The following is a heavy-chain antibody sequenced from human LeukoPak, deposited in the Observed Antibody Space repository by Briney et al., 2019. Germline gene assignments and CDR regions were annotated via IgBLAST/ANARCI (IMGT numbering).Heavy chain of an antibody. CDR3: AGDDFPYYFEY. Sequence: GGSLRLSCAASGFTFSTNSMNWVRQAPGKGLEWVSHISSGSTTIYYADSVKGRFTVSRDNAKNSLYLQMNSLRAEDTAVYYCAGDDFPYYFEYWGQGALVTVSS. CDR2: ISSGSTTI. J-gene: IGHJ4*02. D-gene: IGHD3-3*01. V-gene: IGHV3-48*01. CDR1: GFTFSTNS.